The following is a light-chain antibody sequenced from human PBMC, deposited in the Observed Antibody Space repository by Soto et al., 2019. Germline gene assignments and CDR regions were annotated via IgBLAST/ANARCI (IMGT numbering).Light chain of an antibody. CDR1: QSVSSW. Sequence: DIQMTQSPSTLSASVGDIVTITCRASQSVSSWLAWFQQKPGKAPKLLIYKASNLQSGVSSRFSGGGSGTEFTLTISGLQPEDFATYFCLQDFNYPWTFGQGTRWIS. CDR3: LQDFNYPWT. CDR2: KAS. V-gene: IGKV1-5*03. J-gene: IGKJ1*01.